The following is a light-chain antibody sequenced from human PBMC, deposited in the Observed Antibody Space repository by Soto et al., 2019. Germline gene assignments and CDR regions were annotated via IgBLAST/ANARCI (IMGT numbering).Light chain of an antibody. CDR3: QQYGSSPRFT. Sequence: EILLTQSPGTLSLSPGERATLACRASQSVSSSYLAWYQQKPGQAPRLLIYGASTRATGIPDRLSGSGSGTDFTLTISRLEPEDFAVYYCQQYGSSPRFTFGPGTKVDIK. J-gene: IGKJ3*01. V-gene: IGKV3-20*01. CDR2: GAS. CDR1: QSVSSSY.